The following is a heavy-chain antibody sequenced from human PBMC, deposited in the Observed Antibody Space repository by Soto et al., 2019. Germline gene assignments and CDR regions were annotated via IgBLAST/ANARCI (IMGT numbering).Heavy chain of an antibody. D-gene: IGHD2-2*01. V-gene: IGHV1-69*06. CDR1: GNSFSSHA. CDR3: ARGGALSTSWYWGDGLDS. CDR2: IIPVFGTP. Sequence: QVQLEQSGSEVKKSGSSVKVSCKSSGNSFSSHAITWVRQAPGHGLEWMGGIIPVFGTPSYAQKFQGRVTITADKSTNTSCMELRSLRSEDTAVYYCARGGALSTSWYWGDGLDSWGQGTQVTVSS. J-gene: IGHJ4*02.